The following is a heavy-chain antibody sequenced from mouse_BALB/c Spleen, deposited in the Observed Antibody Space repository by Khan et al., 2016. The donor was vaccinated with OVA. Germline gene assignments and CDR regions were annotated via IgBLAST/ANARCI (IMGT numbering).Heavy chain of an antibody. J-gene: IGHJ3*01. Sequence: QVQLQQSGAELARPGASVKLSCKASGYTFTDYYINWVRQRTGQDLEWIGDIYPGIGNTYYNEKFKGKATLTADKSSSTAYMQLSSLTSEDSAVYFCARSGTGSFLYWGQGTLVTVSA. V-gene: IGHV1-77*01. CDR1: GYTFTDYY. CDR2: IYPGIGNT. D-gene: IGHD4-1*01. CDR3: ARSGTGSFLY.